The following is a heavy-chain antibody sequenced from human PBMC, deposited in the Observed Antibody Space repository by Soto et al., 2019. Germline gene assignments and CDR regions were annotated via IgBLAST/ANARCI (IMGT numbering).Heavy chain of an antibody. J-gene: IGHJ6*02. CDR1: GGTFRSYA. V-gene: IGHV1-69*13. Sequence: GASVKVSCKASGGTFRSYAISWVRQAPGQGLEWMGGIIPIFGTANYAQRFQGRVTITADESTSTAYMELSSLRSEDTAVYYCARDRPDILTGYYSDYGMDVWGQGTTVTVSS. CDR3: ARDRPDILTGYYSDYGMDV. D-gene: IGHD3-9*01. CDR2: IIPIFGTA.